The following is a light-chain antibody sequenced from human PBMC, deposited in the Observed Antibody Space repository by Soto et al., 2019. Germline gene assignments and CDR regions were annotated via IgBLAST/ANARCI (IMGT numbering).Light chain of an antibody. Sequence: AIQLTQSPSSLSAYVGDRVTITCRASQGISSALAWYQQKPGKAPKLLIYDASSLESGVPSRFSGSGSGTDFTLTISSLQPEDFATYYCQQFNSYPSFGGGTKVEIK. CDR2: DAS. CDR3: QQFNSYPS. J-gene: IGKJ4*01. CDR1: QGISSA. V-gene: IGKV1-13*02.